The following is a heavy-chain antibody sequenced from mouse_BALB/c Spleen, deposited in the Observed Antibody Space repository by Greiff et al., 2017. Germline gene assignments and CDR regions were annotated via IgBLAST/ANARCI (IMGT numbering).Heavy chain of an antibody. CDR2: ISSGSSTI. Sequence: EVHLVESGGGLVQPGGSRKLSCAASGFTFSSFGMHWVRQAPEKGLEWVAYISSGSSTIYYADTVKGRFTISRDNPKNTLFLQMTSLRSEDTAMYYCARGADYGSSYVRFAYWGQGTLVTVSA. J-gene: IGHJ3*01. V-gene: IGHV5-17*02. D-gene: IGHD1-1*01. CDR1: GFTFSSFG. CDR3: ARGADYGSSYVRFAY.